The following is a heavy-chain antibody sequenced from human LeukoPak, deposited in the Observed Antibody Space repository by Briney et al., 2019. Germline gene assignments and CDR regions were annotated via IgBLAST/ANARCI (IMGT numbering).Heavy chain of an antibody. D-gene: IGHD2-15*01. J-gene: IGHJ6*03. CDR1: GFTFTTYD. V-gene: IGHV3-13*01. CDR3: TRDRGGGHMDV. CDR2: IGTTGDT. Sequence: GGSLRLSCAASGFTFTTYDMHWVRQATGKGLEWVSAIGTTGDTYYPGSVKGRFTISRENAKNSLYLQMNSLRAGDTAVYYCTRDRGGGHMDVWGKGTTVTISS.